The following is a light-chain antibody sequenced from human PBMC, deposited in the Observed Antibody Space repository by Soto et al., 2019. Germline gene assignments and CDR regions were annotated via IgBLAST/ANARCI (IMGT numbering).Light chain of an antibody. CDR1: QSISSY. V-gene: IGKV1-39*01. Sequence: DIQMTQSPSSLSASVGDRVTITCRASQSISSYLNWYQQKPGKAPKLLIYAAYSLQSGAPSRFSRSGSGTDFTLTISTLQPEDFATYYCPQSYSTPITFGQGTRLEIK. J-gene: IGKJ5*01. CDR3: PQSYSTPIT. CDR2: AAY.